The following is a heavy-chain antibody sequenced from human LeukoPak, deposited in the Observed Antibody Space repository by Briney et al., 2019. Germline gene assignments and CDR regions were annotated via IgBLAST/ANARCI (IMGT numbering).Heavy chain of an antibody. V-gene: IGHV1-2*02. J-gene: IGHJ4*02. CDR2: INPNSGGT. D-gene: IGHD2-2*01. CDR1: GYTFTGYY. CDR3: AREEPAAMPFDY. Sequence: ASVKVSCKASGYTFTGYYMHWVRQAPGQGLEWMGWINPNSGGTNYAQKFQGRVTMTRDTSISTAYMELRSLRSDDTAVYYCAREEPAAMPFDYWGQGTLVTVSS.